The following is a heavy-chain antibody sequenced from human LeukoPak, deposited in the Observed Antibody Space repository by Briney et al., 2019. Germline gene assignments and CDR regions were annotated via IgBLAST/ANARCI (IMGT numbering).Heavy chain of an antibody. Sequence: PSETLSLTCTVSGGSISSYYWSWIRQPPGKGLEWIGHIYTSGSTNYNPSLKSRVTVSLDTSKNQFSLRLTSVTAADTAVYYCARRSYGSGSYNFWGRGTLVTVSS. V-gene: IGHV4-4*09. D-gene: IGHD3-10*01. CDR2: IYTSGST. CDR3: ARRSYGSGSYNF. J-gene: IGHJ4*02. CDR1: GGSISSYY.